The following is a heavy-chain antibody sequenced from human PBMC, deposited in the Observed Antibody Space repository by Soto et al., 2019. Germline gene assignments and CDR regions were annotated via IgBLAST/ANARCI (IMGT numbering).Heavy chain of an antibody. J-gene: IGHJ6*02. V-gene: IGHV1-18*01. CDR3: ARDQAVVTAILPYYYYYGMDV. D-gene: IGHD2-21*02. CDR1: GYTFTSYG. Sequence: ASVKVSCKASGYTFTSYGISWVRQAPGQGLEWMGWISAYNGNTNYTQKLQGRVTMTTDTSTSTAYMELSSLRSEDTAVYYCARDQAVVTAILPYYYYYGMDVWGQGTKVTVSS. CDR2: ISAYNGNT.